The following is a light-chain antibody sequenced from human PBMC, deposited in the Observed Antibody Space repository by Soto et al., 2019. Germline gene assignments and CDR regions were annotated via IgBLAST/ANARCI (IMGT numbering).Light chain of an antibody. V-gene: IGLV1-40*01. CDR2: DNN. CDR3: QSYDSSLSGFYV. CDR1: SSNIGSGYD. J-gene: IGLJ1*01. Sequence: QSALTQPPAVSGAPGQRVTTSCTGSSSNIGSGYDVHWYQQLPGTAPKLLIYDNNNRPSGVPDRFSGSKSATSASLTITGLQAEDEADYYCQSYDSSLSGFYVFGTGTKVTVL.